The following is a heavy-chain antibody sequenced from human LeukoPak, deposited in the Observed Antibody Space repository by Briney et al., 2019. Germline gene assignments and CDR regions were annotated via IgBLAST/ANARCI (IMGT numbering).Heavy chain of an antibody. D-gene: IGHD3-9*01. CDR1: GYTLTELS. Sequence: ASVKVSCKVSGYTLTELSMHWVRQAPGKGLEWMGGFDPEDGETIYAQKFQGRVTMTEDTSTDTAYMELSSLRSEDTAVYYCATDLPYYDILTGYRQGYYFDYWGQGTLVTASS. CDR2: FDPEDGET. V-gene: IGHV1-24*01. CDR3: ATDLPYYDILTGYRQGYYFDY. J-gene: IGHJ4*02.